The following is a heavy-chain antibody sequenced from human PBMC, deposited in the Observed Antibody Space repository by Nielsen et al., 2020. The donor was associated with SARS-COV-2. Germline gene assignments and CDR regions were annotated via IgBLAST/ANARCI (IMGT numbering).Heavy chain of an antibody. CDR2: ISSSSSYI. CDR3: ARRPETWYYYGSGSYYGHLDY. J-gene: IGHJ4*02. D-gene: IGHD3-10*01. Sequence: VRQMPGKGLEWVSSISSSSSYIYYADSVKGRFTISRDNAKNSLYLQMNSLRAEDTAVYYCARRPETWYYYGSGSYYGHLDYWGQGTLVTVSS. V-gene: IGHV3-21*01.